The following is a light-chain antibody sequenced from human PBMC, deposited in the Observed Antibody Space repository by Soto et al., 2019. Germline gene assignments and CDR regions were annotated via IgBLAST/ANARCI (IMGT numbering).Light chain of an antibody. CDR2: GDN. Sequence: QAVVTQPPSVSGAPGQRVTIPCTGSNSNIGSFYDVHWYQQLPGTVPKLLIYGDNNRPSGVPDRFSGSKSGTSASLAITGLQAEDEADYYCQSYDNSLSNVVFGGGTKVTVL. CDR1: NSNIGSFYD. V-gene: IGLV1-40*01. CDR3: QSYDNSLSNVV. J-gene: IGLJ2*01.